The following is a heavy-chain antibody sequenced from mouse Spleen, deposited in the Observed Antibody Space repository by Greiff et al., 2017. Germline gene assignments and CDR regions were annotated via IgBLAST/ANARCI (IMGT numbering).Heavy chain of an antibody. Sequence: EVQLQESGGDLVKPGGSLKLSCAASGFTFSSYGMSWVRQTPDKRLEWVATISSGGSYTYYPDSVKGRFTISRDNAKNTLYLQMSSLKSEDTAMYYCARHRYDGDYYAMDYWGQGTSVTVSS. CDR2: ISSGGSYT. J-gene: IGHJ4*01. CDR1: GFTFSSYG. V-gene: IGHV5-6*01. D-gene: IGHD2-14*01. CDR3: ARHRYDGDYYAMDY.